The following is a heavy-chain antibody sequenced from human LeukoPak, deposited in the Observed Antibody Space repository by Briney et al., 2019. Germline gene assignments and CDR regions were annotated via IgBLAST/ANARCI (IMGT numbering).Heavy chain of an antibody. V-gene: IGHV3-33*01. CDR2: IWYDGSYK. D-gene: IGHD2-2*01. CDR3: ARQTNAWPDS. Sequence: GGSLRLSCAASGFTFSSYGMHWVRQAPGKGLEWVAVIWYDGSYKYYADSVKGRFTISRDNSENTLYLQMNSLRVEDTALYYCARQTNAWPDSWGQGTLVTVSS. J-gene: IGHJ4*02. CDR1: GFTFSSYG.